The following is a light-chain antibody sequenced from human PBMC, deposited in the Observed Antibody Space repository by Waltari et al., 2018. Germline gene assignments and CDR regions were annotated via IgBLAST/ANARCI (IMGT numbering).Light chain of an antibody. CDR2: DVS. Sequence: GQSITISCTGTSSDVGGYNYVSWYQQYPDKAPKLMIYDVSKRPSGVSNRFSGSKSGNTASLTISGLQAEDEADYYCCSYAGSSTHVLFGGGTKLTVL. J-gene: IGLJ2*01. V-gene: IGLV2-23*02. CDR1: SSDVGGYNY. CDR3: CSYAGSSTHVL.